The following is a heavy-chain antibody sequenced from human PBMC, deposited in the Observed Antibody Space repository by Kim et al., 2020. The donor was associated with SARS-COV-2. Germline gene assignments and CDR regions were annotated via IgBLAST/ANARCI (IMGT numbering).Heavy chain of an antibody. D-gene: IGHD6-13*01. V-gene: IGHV3-43*01. J-gene: IGHJ4*02. CDR2: INWKGDST. CDR3: AKGERLIAAAGTDFDF. CDR1: GFTFDDYS. Sequence: GGSLRLSCVASGFTFDDYSMHWVRQAPGKGLEWVSLINWKGDSTYYADSVRGRFTISRDNTNNSLFLHMNRLTTADTAVYFCAKGERLIAAAGTDFDFWGQGTLVTV.